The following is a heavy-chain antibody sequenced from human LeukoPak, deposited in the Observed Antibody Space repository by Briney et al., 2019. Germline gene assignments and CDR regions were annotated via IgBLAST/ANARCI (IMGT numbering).Heavy chain of an antibody. V-gene: IGHV3-7*03. Sequence: PGGSLRLSCAASGFTFSNYWMTWVRQAPGKGLEWVANIKEDGSEIFYVDSVKGRFTISRDNAKNSLYLQMNSLRAEDTALYYCAKDTNWNYVGDGMDVWGQGTTVTVSS. J-gene: IGHJ6*02. D-gene: IGHD1-7*01. CDR2: IKEDGSEI. CDR1: GFTFSNYW. CDR3: AKDTNWNYVGDGMDV.